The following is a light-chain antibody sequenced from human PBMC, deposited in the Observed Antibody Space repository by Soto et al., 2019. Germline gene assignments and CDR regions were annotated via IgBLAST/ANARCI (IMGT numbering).Light chain of an antibody. J-gene: IGLJ3*02. V-gene: IGLV2-14*01. CDR2: EVS. CDR1: RSDVGYYNY. CDR3: SSYTTSGTQV. Sequence: QSALTQPASVSASPGQSITISCTGTRSDVGYYNYVSWYQHHPGKAPKLMIYEVSNRPSGVSNRFSASKSGNTASLTISGLQAEDEDDYYCSSYTTSGTQVFGGGTKLTVL.